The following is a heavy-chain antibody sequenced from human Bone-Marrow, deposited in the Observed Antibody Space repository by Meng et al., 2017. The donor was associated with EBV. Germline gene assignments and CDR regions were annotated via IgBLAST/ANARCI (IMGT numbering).Heavy chain of an antibody. Sequence: QVQCLQSWDVVKKPVASVKVSCKASVFTFTTYTIHWVRQAPGQRLEWMGWINPGNGITEYSQKFQGRLTFTRDTSASTAYMELSSLRSEDTAIYYCARGYYDSSGSYDWFDPWGQGTLVTVSS. D-gene: IGHD3-22*01. J-gene: IGHJ5*02. CDR2: INPGNGIT. CDR3: ARGYYDSSGSYDWFDP. V-gene: IGHV1-3*01. CDR1: VFTFTTYT.